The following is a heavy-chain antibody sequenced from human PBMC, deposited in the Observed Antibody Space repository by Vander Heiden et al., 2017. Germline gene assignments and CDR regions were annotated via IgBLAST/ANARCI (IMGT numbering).Heavy chain of an antibody. Sequence: EVQLVESGGGLVQPGGSLRLSCVASGFTFRTYGMNWVRQAPGKGLGWVSAISGSSSYIYHADSLKGRFTISRDNAKNSLYLQMNSLGAEDTAVYYCARGVIPDATRYYGMDVWGRGTTVTVSS. CDR2: ISGSSSYI. D-gene: IGHD2-2*01. CDR1: GFTFRTYG. J-gene: IGHJ6*02. V-gene: IGHV3-21*01. CDR3: ARGVIPDATRYYGMDV.